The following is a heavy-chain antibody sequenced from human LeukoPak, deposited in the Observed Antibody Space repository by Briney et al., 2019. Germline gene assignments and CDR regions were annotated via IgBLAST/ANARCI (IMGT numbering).Heavy chain of an antibody. V-gene: IGHV1-8*01. CDR3: ARTLRFLEWLLYPYGMDV. CDR1: GYTFTSYD. CDR2: MNPNSGNT. Sequence: ASVKVSCKASGYTFTSYDINWVRQATGQGLEWMGWMNPNSGNTGYAQKFQGRVTMTRNTSISTAYMELSSLRSEDTAVYYCARTLRFLEWLLYPYGMDVWGQGTTVTVPS. J-gene: IGHJ6*02. D-gene: IGHD3-3*01.